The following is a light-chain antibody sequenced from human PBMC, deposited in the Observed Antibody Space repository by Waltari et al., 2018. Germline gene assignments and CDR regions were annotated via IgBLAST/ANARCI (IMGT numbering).Light chain of an antibody. CDR3: SSYTGRGTVI. Sequence: QSVLTQPASVSGSPGHPITISCTGTNSDIGSYSYVSWYQQYPGKAPKLIIYDLTERPSGVSTRFSGSKSGNTASLTISGLQADDEADYFCSSYTGRGTVIFGRGTMVTVL. CDR1: NSDIGSYSY. J-gene: IGLJ2*01. CDR2: DLT. V-gene: IGLV2-14*01.